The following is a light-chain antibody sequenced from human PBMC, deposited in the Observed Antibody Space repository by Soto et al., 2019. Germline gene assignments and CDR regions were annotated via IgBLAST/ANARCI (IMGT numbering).Light chain of an antibody. V-gene: IGLV4-69*01. CDR3: HTWDTGIHWV. J-gene: IGLJ2*01. CDR1: NGHSTYA. CDR2: LHSDGTH. Sequence: QLVLTQSPSASASLGVSVKLTCTLSNGHSTYAITWLQHQPEKGPRFLMRLHSDGTHYRGDGVPDRFSGSSSGTERYLTISSLQSEDEADYYCHTWDTGIHWVFGGGTKVTVL.